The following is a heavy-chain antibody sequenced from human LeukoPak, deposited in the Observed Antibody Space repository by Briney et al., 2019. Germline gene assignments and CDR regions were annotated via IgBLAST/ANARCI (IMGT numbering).Heavy chain of an antibody. J-gene: IGHJ4*02. V-gene: IGHV4-30-4*01. D-gene: IGHD3-3*01. Sequence: PSETLSLTCTVSGGSISSGDYYWSWIRQPPGKGLEWIGYIYYSGSTYYNPSLKSRVTISADTSKNQFSLKLSSVTAADTAVYYCARERVVMGLDYWGQGTLVTVSS. CDR1: GGSISSGDYY. CDR2: IYYSGST. CDR3: ARERVVMGLDY.